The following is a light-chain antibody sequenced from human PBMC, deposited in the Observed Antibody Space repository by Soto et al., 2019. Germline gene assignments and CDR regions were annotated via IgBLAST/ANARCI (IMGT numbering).Light chain of an antibody. CDR3: QQYNNWPPTWT. J-gene: IGKJ1*01. Sequence: EMVLTQSPGTLSLSPVERATLSCRSSQSVSSNLAWYQQKPGQAPRLLIYAVSNRATGIPARFSGSGSGTEFTLTINSLQSEDFAVYYCQQYNNWPPTWTFGQGTKVDIK. CDR1: QSVSSN. V-gene: IGKV3-15*01. CDR2: AVS.